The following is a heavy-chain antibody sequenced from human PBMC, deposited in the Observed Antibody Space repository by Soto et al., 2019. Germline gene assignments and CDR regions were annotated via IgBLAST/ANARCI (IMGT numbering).Heavy chain of an antibody. CDR1: GFTFSSYG. CDR2: ISYDGSNK. J-gene: IGHJ4*02. Sequence: GSLRLSCAASGFTFSSYGMHWVRQAPGKGLEWVAVISYDGSNKYYADSVKGRFTISRDNSKNTLYLQMNSLRAEDTAVYYCAKDPLSGYESYWGQGTLVTVSS. CDR3: AKDPLSGYESY. D-gene: IGHD5-12*01. V-gene: IGHV3-30*18.